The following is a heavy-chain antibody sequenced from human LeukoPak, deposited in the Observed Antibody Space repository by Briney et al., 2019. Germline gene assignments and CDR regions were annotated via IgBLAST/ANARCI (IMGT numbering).Heavy chain of an antibody. Sequence: SETLSLTCTVSGASISSNNYYWVWIRQPPGKGLEWIGSIYYSGSTYYNPSLKSRVTISVDTSKNQFSLKLSSVTAADTAVYYCARQSYELLWFGELPYYFDYWGQGTLVTVSS. CDR3: ARQSYELLWFGELPYYFDY. CDR1: GASISSNNYY. J-gene: IGHJ4*02. V-gene: IGHV4-39*01. CDR2: IYYSGST. D-gene: IGHD3-10*01.